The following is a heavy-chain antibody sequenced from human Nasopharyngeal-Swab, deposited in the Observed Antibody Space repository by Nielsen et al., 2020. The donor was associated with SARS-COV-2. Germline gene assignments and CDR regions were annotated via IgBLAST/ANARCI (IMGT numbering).Heavy chain of an antibody. Sequence: VRQAPGKGLEWVAVIWYDGSNKYYADSVKGRFTISRDNAKNSLFLQMNSLRAEDTAVYYCARDKYNYGDYFYYNMDVWGQGTTVTVSS. V-gene: IGHV3-33*01. CDR3: ARDKYNYGDYFYYNMDV. CDR2: IWYDGSNK. J-gene: IGHJ6*01. D-gene: IGHD4-17*01.